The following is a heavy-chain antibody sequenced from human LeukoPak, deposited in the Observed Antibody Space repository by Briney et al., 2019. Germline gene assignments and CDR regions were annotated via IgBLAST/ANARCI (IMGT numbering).Heavy chain of an antibody. CDR2: TRNKANSYTT. V-gene: IGHV3-72*01. J-gene: IGHJ6*02. CDR3: ARASSSWPYYYYGMDV. CDR1: GFTFSDHY. D-gene: IGHD6-13*01. Sequence: GGSLRLSCAASGFTFSDHYMDWVRQAPGKGLEWVGRTRNKANSYTTEYAASVKGRFTISRDDSENSLYLQMNSLKTEDTAVYYCARASSSWPYYYYGMDVWGQGTTVTVSS.